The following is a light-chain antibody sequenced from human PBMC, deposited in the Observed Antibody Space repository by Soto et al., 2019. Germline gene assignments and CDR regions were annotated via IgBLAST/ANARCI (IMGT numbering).Light chain of an antibody. V-gene: IGKV3-20*01. CDR3: HQYGSSPLT. J-gene: IGKJ4*01. Sequence: EIAMTQSPATLSVSLGERVTLSCRASQGVWGYIAWYQQKPGQAPRLLIYGGSSRATGIPDRFSGGGSGTDFSLTISRLETEDFSVYYCHQYGSSPLTLGGGTKVDIK. CDR1: QGVWGY. CDR2: GGS.